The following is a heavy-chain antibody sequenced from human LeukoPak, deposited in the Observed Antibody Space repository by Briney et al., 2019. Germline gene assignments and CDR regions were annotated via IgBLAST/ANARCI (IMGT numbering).Heavy chain of an antibody. D-gene: IGHD3-10*01. CDR3: ASGGYVTTNYYYYYMDV. CDR2: IYSTGRS. Sequence: SETLSLTCTVSGGSISNYFWSWVRQPAGKGLEWIGRIYSTGRSDYNPSLKSRITMSVDTSKNQFSLKLSSVTAADTAVYYCASGGYVTTNYYYYYMDVWGKGTTVTISS. CDR1: GGSISNYF. V-gene: IGHV4-4*07. J-gene: IGHJ6*03.